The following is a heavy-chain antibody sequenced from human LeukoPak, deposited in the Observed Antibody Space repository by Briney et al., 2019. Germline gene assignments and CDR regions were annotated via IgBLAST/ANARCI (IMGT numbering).Heavy chain of an antibody. V-gene: IGHV1-2*02. CDR2: INPNSGGT. CDR3: ARREYSYDYHFDY. Sequence: ASVKVSCKASGYTFTVYYMHWVRQAPGQGLEWMSCINPNSGGTEYAQNFERRDNMTRDTSISTAYMELSRLRSDDTAVYYCARREYSYDYHFDYWGQGTLVTVSS. J-gene: IGHJ4*02. D-gene: IGHD5-18*01. CDR1: GYTFTVYY.